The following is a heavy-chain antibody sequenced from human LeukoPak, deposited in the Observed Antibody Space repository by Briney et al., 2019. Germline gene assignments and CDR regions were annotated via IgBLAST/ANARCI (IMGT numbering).Heavy chain of an antibody. V-gene: IGHV3-30*19. CDR3: ASFGSGRYIRSDY. Sequence: SGGSLRLSCAASGFTFSSYGMHWVRQAPGKGLEWVAVISYDGSNKYYADSVKDRFTISRDNSKNTLYLQMNSLRAEDTAIYYCASFGSGRYIRSDYWGQGTLVTVSS. CDR1: GFTFSSYG. D-gene: IGHD3-10*01. CDR2: ISYDGSNK. J-gene: IGHJ4*02.